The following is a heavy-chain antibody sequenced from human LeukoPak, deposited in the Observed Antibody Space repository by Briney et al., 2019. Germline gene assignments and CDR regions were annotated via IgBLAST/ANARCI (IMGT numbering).Heavy chain of an antibody. CDR2: ISGSGDRT. CDR3: AKGLYYYGSGGAFDI. J-gene: IGHJ3*02. D-gene: IGHD3-10*01. CDR1: GFTFSSSA. Sequence: GGSLRLSCAASGFTFSSSAMSWVRQAPGKGLEWVSTISGSGDRTYYADSVKGRFTISRDISKNTLYLQMNSLRAEDTAVYYCAKGLYYYGSGGAFDIWGQGTMVTVSS. V-gene: IGHV3-23*01.